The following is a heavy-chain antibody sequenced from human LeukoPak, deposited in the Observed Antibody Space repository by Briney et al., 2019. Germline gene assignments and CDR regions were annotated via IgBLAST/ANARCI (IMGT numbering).Heavy chain of an antibody. J-gene: IGHJ2*01. D-gene: IGHD3-9*01. CDR1: GGSISSGSYY. Sequence: SETLSLTCSVSGGSISSGSYYWSWIRQPAGKGLEWIGRIYTSGSTNYNPSLKSRVTISVDTSKNQFSLKLSSVTAADTAVYYCARQYIDILTGYHRGELYWYFDLWGRGTLVTVSS. V-gene: IGHV4-61*02. CDR2: IYTSGST. CDR3: ARQYIDILTGYHRGELYWYFDL.